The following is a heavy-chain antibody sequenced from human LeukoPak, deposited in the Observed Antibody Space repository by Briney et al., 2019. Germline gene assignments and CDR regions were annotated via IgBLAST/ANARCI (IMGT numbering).Heavy chain of an antibody. V-gene: IGHV4-59*01. CDR3: ARVRDTAMVDY. CDR1: GGSISSYY. CDR2: IYYSGST. J-gene: IGHJ4*02. Sequence: SETLSLTCTVSGGSISSYYWSWIRQPPGKGLEWIGYIYYSGSTNYNPSLKSRATISVDTSKNQFSLKLSSVTAADTAVYHCARVRDTAMVDYWGQGTLVTVSS. D-gene: IGHD5-18*01.